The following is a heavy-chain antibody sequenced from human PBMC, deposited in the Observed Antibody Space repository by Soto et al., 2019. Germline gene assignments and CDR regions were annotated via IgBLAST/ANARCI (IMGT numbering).Heavy chain of an antibody. CDR2: MNPGSGDT. D-gene: IGHD3-16*01. Sequence: ASVKVSCKASGYSFTNNGVSWVRQATGQGLEWMGWMNPGSGDTGYAQKFQGRVTMTRDISIATAYMELSSLRSDDTAIYYCARMETFGSLNWFDPWGQGTLVTVSS. V-gene: IGHV1-8*01. CDR3: ARMETFGSLNWFDP. CDR1: GYSFTNNG. J-gene: IGHJ5*02.